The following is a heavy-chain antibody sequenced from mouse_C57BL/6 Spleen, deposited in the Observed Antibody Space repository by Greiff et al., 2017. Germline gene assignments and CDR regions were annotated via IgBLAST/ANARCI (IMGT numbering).Heavy chain of an antibody. J-gene: IGHJ2*01. CDR3: ASQEYYYGSSPYFDC. CDR2: ISSGGSYT. V-gene: IGHV5-6*01. D-gene: IGHD1-1*01. CDR1: GFTFSSYG. Sequence: EVQLVESGGDLVKPGGSLKLSCAASGFTFSSYGMSWVRQTPDKRLEWVATISSGGSYTYYPDSVKGRFTISRDNAKNTLYLQMSSLKSEYTAMYYCASQEYYYGSSPYFDCWGQGTTLTVSS.